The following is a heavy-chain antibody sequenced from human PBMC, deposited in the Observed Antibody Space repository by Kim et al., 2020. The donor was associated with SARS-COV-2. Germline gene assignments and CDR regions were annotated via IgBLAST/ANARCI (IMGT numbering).Heavy chain of an antibody. CDR2: VSNSGIT. CDR3: ARVGWGRDS. CDR1: GDSVTSGSCF. Sequence: SETLTLTCTVSGDSVTSGSCFWTWLRQPPGQGLEWIGYVSNSGITNYSPSVKSGVAISMDTSINQFFLKMTSVTAVDTAVYYCARVGWGRDSWGQGTLVTVSS. D-gene: IGHD7-27*01. J-gene: IGHJ4*02. V-gene: IGHV4-61*01.